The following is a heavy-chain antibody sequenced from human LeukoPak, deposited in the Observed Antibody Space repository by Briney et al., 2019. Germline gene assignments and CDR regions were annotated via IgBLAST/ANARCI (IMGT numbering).Heavy chain of an antibody. CDR2: IYYSGST. Sequence: SETLSLTCTVSGGSISSYYWSWIRQPPGKGLEWIGYIYYSGSTNYNPSLKSRVTMSVDTSKNQFSLKLSSVTAADTAVYYCGRGGGSGSYIWVHDWFDPWGQGTLVTVSS. CDR3: GRGGGSGSYIWVHDWFDP. D-gene: IGHD3-10*01. J-gene: IGHJ5*02. V-gene: IGHV4-59*12. CDR1: GGSISSYY.